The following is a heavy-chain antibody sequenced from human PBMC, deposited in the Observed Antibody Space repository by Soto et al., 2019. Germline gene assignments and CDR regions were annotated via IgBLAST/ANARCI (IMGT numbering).Heavy chain of an antibody. Sequence: GESLKISCKGSGYSFTSYWIGWVRQMPGKGLEWMGIIYPGDSDTRYSPSFQGQVTISADKSISTAYLQWSSLKASDTAMYYCAGGGVRGVITRTRDYYGMDVWGQGTTVTDS. CDR2: IYPGDSDT. CDR3: AGGGVRGVITRTRDYYGMDV. V-gene: IGHV5-51*01. CDR1: GYSFTSYW. D-gene: IGHD3-10*01. J-gene: IGHJ6*02.